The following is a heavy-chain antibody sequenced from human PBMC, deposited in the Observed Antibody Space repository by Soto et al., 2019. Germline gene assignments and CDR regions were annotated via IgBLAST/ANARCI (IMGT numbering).Heavy chain of an antibody. J-gene: IGHJ4*02. CDR2: ISGSGGST. D-gene: IGHD3-16*02. Sequence: GGSLRLSCAASGFTFSSYAMSWVRQAPGKGLEWVSAISGSGGSTYYADSVKGRFTISRDNSKNTLYLQMNSLRAEDTAVYYCAKTPDELRLGELSFAPLSVFFDYWGQGTLVTVSS. V-gene: IGHV3-23*01. CDR1: GFTFSSYA. CDR3: AKTPDELRLGELSFAPLSVFFDY.